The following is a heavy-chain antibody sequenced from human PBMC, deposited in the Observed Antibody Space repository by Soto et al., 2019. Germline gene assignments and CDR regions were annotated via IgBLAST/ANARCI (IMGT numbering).Heavy chain of an antibody. CDR1: GASMTIGDYY. CDR2: VYHGGST. D-gene: IGHD1-26*01. CDR3: ARAVGYYYYAMEV. J-gene: IGHJ6*02. Sequence: QVQLQESGPGLVKPSQTLSLTCTVSGASMTIGDYYWSWIRQPPGKGLEWIGFVYHGGSTDYNPSLRSRLNSSSDRSKHQFFLSLSSVTAADTAVYFCARAVGYYYYAMEVWGQGVRVTVSS. V-gene: IGHV4-30-4*01.